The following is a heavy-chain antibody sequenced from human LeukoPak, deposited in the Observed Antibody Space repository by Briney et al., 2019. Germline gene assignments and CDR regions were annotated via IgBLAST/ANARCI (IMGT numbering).Heavy chain of an antibody. J-gene: IGHJ4*02. CDR3: ARGLASGYPPIPFDY. CDR1: GGSFSGYY. V-gene: IGHV4-34*01. Sequence: SETLSLTCAVYGGSFSGYYWSWIRQPPGKGLEWIGEITYDGRTKYNPSLRSRVSISVDTSKIQFSLNLTSVTAADTAIYYCARGLASGYPPIPFDYWGQGTQVTVSS. CDR2: ITYDGRT. D-gene: IGHD3-3*01.